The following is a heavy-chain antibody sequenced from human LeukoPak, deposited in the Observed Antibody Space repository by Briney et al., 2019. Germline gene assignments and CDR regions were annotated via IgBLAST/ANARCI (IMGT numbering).Heavy chain of an antibody. V-gene: IGHV1-18*01. D-gene: IGHD6-13*01. J-gene: IGHJ3*02. CDR1: GGTFSSYA. CDR2: ISAYNGNT. CDR3: ARDRGRIAAARPDAFDI. Sequence: GASVKVSCKASGGTFSSYAISWVRQAPGQGLEWMGWISAYNGNTNYAQKLQGRVTMTTDTSTSTAYMELRSLRSDDTAVYYCARDRGRIAAARPDAFDIWGQGQWSPSLQ.